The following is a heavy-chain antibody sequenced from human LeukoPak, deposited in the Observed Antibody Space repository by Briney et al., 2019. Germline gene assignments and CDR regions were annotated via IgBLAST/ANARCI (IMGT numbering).Heavy chain of an antibody. D-gene: IGHD5-12*01. J-gene: IGHJ6*02. V-gene: IGHV3-64*01. CDR3: ARGGRGHDFSPNYYYGMDV. CDR2: ISRNGGST. Sequence: PGGSLRLSCAASGFTFSSYAMHWVRQAPGKGLEYVSAISRNGGSTYYANSVKGGFTISRDNSKNTLYLQMGSLRAEDTAVYYCARGGRGHDFSPNYYYGMDVWGQGTTVTVSS. CDR1: GFTFSSYA.